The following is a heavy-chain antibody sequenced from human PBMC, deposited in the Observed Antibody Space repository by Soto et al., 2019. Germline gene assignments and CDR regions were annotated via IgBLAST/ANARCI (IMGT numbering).Heavy chain of an antibody. V-gene: IGHV3-74*01. CDR3: AHGYSSSWKGLFDY. D-gene: IGHD6-13*01. CDR1: GFTFSSYW. J-gene: IGHJ4*02. Sequence: PGGPLRLSCAASGFTFSSYWMHWVRQAPGKGLVWVSRINSDGISTNYADSVEGRFTISRDNAKNMLYLQMSSLRAEDTAVYYCAHGYSSSWKGLFDYWGQGSLVTVSS. CDR2: INSDGIST.